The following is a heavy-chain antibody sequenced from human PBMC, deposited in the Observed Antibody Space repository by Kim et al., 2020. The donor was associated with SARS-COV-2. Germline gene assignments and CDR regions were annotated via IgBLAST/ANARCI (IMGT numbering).Heavy chain of an antibody. CDR2: K. V-gene: IGHV3-33*01. J-gene: IGHJ4*02. D-gene: IGHD2-21*02. Sequence: KCYADSVKGRFSISRDNSNNMLDLQMNSLRGEDTAVYFCGRYWGDCSCLDVWGQGIVVTVSS. CDR3: GRYWGDCSCLDV.